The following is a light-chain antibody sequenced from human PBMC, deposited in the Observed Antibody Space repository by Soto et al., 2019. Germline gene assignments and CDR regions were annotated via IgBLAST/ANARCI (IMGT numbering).Light chain of an antibody. CDR3: QSYDSSLSAVL. J-gene: IGLJ2*01. CDR2: DQT. Sequence: QAVVTQPPSVSGAPGQRVTISCTGSSSNIGAGYDVHWYQQLPGTAPRLLIYDQTNRPSGVPDRFSASRSGTSAFLAITGLQAEDEADYYCQSYDSSLSAVLFGGGTQLTVL. CDR1: SSNIGAGYD. V-gene: IGLV1-40*01.